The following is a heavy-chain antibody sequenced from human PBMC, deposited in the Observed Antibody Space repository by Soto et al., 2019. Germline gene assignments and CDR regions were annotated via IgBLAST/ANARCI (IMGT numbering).Heavy chain of an antibody. CDR3: ARETPAYNWNEDTYYADYKGV. Sequence: QVPLVQSGAEVKKPGASVKVSCKASGYTFTSYGISWVRQAPGQGLEWMGWISAYNGNTNYAQKLQGRVTMTTDTSTSTAYMGLRSMSADDTAVYYCARETPAYNWNEDTYYADYKGVWCKGSTVTVA. CDR2: ISAYNGNT. D-gene: IGHD1-20*01. CDR1: GYTFTSYG. V-gene: IGHV1-18*01. J-gene: IGHJ6*03.